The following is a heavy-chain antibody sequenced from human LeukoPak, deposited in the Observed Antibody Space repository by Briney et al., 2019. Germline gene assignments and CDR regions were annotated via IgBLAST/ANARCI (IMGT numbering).Heavy chain of an antibody. CDR1: GGSISSGSYY. Sequence: SQTLSLTCTVSGGSISSGSYYWSWIRQPAGKGLEWIGRIYTSGSTNYNPSLKSRVTISVDTSKNQFSLKLSSVTAADTAVYYCARYPGTEYSSSWYDPPGAFDIWGQGTMVTVSS. J-gene: IGHJ3*02. CDR3: ARYPGTEYSSSWYDPPGAFDI. V-gene: IGHV4-61*02. CDR2: IYTSGST. D-gene: IGHD6-13*01.